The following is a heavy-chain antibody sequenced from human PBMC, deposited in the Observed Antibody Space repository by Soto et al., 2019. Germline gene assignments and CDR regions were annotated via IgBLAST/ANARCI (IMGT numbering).Heavy chain of an antibody. Sequence: QVQLVQSGAEVKKPGASVKVSCKASGYTFTSYGIIWGRQAPGQGLEWMGWISAYNGNTNYAQKLQGRVTMTTDTSTSTAYMELRSLRSDDTAVYYCAREYCSGGSCYSGYYYYGMDVWGQGTTVTVSS. CDR2: ISAYNGNT. CDR3: AREYCSGGSCYSGYYYYGMDV. D-gene: IGHD2-15*01. J-gene: IGHJ6*02. V-gene: IGHV1-18*01. CDR1: GYTFTSYG.